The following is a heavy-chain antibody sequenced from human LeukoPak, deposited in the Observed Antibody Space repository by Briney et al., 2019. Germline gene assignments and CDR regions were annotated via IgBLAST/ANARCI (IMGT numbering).Heavy chain of an antibody. CDR3: ARDSGSYSFQS. J-gene: IGHJ4*02. CDR2: RYDTGGT. CDR1: GGSISSNY. Sequence: SSETLSLTCTVSGGSISSNYWSWIRQPPGKGLEWIGCRYDTGGTNYNPSLQSRVTISVDTSKNQFSLKLSSVPAADTAVYYCARDSGSYSFQSWGQGTLVTVFS. V-gene: IGHV4-59*01. D-gene: IGHD1-26*01.